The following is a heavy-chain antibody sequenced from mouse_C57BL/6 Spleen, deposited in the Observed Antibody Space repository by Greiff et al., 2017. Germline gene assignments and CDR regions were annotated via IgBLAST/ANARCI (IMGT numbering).Heavy chain of an antibody. Sequence: VQLQPSGAELARPGASVKLSCKASGYTFTSYGISWVKQRTGQGLEWIGEIYPRSGNTYYNEKFKGKATLTADKSSSTAYMELRSLTSEDSAVYFGAMSLDYGSSLYFDYWGQGTTLTVSS. D-gene: IGHD1-1*01. CDR1: GYTFTSYG. CDR3: AMSLDYGSSLYFDY. J-gene: IGHJ2*01. CDR2: IYPRSGNT. V-gene: IGHV1-81*01.